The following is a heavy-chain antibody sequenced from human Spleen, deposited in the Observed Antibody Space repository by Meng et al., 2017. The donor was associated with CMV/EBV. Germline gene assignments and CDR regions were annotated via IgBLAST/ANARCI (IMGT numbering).Heavy chain of an antibody. V-gene: IGHV1-69*13. CDR3: ARDKRTNGDYYYGMDV. Sequence: SVKVSCKASGGTFNSYTISWVRQAPGQGLEWMGGITPILGTANYAQKFQGRVTITADESTSTAYMELSSLTSEDTAVYYCARDKRTNGDYYYGMDVWGQGTTVTVSS. CDR1: GGTFNSYT. CDR2: ITPILGTA. D-gene: IGHD3-10*01. J-gene: IGHJ6*02.